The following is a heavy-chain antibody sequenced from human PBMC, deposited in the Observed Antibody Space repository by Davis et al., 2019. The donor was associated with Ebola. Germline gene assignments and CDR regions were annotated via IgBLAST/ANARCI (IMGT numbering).Heavy chain of an antibody. Sequence: GESLKISCAASGFTFSSYAMHWVRQAPGKGLEWVSVIYSGGSTYYADSVKGRFTISRDNAKNSLYLQMNSLRAEDTAVYYCARRADYWGQGTLVTVSS. V-gene: IGHV3-66*04. CDR2: IYSGGST. CDR3: ARRADY. J-gene: IGHJ4*02. CDR1: GFTFSSYA.